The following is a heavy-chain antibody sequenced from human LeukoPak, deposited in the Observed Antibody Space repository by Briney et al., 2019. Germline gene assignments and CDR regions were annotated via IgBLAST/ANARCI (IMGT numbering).Heavy chain of an antibody. CDR3: ARDQGSFDY. CDR2: IYYSGST. CDR1: GGSISSYY. Sequence: SETLSLTCTVSGGSISSYYWSWIRQPPGKGLEWIGYIYYSGSTNYNPSLKSRVTISVDTSKNQFSLKLSSVTAADTAVYYCARDQGSFDYWGQGTLVTVSS. J-gene: IGHJ4*02. V-gene: IGHV4-59*01.